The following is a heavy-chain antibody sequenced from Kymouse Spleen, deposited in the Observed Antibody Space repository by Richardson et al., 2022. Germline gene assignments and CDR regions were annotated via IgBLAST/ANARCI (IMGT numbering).Heavy chain of an antibody. D-gene: IGHD3-9*01. CDR2: ISSSSSTI. CDR3: ARGLRYFDWLLNFDY. Sequence: EVQLVESGGGLVQPGGSLRLSCAASGFTFSSYSMNWVRQAPGKGLEWVSYISSSSSTIYYADSVKGRFTISRDNAKNSLYLQMNSLRDEDTAVYYCARGLRYFDWLLNFDYWGQGTLVTVSS. J-gene: IGHJ4*02. V-gene: IGHV3-48*02. CDR1: GFTFSSYS.